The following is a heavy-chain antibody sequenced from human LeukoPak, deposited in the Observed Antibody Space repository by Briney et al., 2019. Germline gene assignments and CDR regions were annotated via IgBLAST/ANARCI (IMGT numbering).Heavy chain of an antibody. CDR1: GGTFSSYA. Sequence: VASVKVSCRASGGTFSSYAISRVRQAPGQGLEWMGGIIPIFGTANYAQKFQGRVTITADESTSTAYMELSSLRSEDTAVYYCARGVYSNNWFDPWGQGTLVTVSS. V-gene: IGHV1-69*01. CDR3: ARGVYSNNWFDP. CDR2: IIPIFGTA. D-gene: IGHD1-26*01. J-gene: IGHJ5*02.